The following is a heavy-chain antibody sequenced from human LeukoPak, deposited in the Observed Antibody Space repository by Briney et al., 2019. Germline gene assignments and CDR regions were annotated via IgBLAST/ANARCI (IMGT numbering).Heavy chain of an antibody. CDR1: GDSVSSNSSA. CDR2: TYYRSKWYN. D-gene: IGHD1-20*01. CDR3: ARDPFTGYNWNPPDPYYYYGMDV. Sequence: SQTLSLTRAISGDSVSSNSSAWNWIRQSPSRGLEWLGRTYYRSKWYNDYAVSVKSRITINPDTSKNQFSLQLNSVTPEDTAVYYCARDPFTGYNWNPPDPYYYYGMDVRGQGTTVTVSS. V-gene: IGHV6-1*01. J-gene: IGHJ6*02.